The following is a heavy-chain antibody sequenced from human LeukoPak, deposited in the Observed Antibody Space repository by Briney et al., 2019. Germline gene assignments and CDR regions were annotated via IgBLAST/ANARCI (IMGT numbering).Heavy chain of an antibody. V-gene: IGHV3-21*01. D-gene: IGHD1-7*01. CDR1: GFTFSSYS. J-gene: IGHJ3*02. CDR3: ARPGITGTMGYGAFDI. Sequence: KPGGSLRLSCAASGFTFSSYSINWVRQAPGKGLEWVSSIDSSSSYIYYADSVKGRFTISRDNAKNSLFPQMNSLRVEDTAVYYCARPGITGTMGYGAFDIWGQGTRVTVSS. CDR2: IDSSSSYI.